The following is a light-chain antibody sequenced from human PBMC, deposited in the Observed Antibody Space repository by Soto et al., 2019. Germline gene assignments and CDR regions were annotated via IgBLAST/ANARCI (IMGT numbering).Light chain of an antibody. CDR3: QQYHNLPG. V-gene: IGKV1-33*01. CDR1: EDITNY. Sequence: DIQMTQSPSSLSASVGDRVTITSRASEDITNYLNWYQQKPGKAPNLLIYDASNLESGVPSRFSGSGSGTDFTLTISSLQPEDTAIYYCQQYHNLPGFGPGTKVNIK. CDR2: DAS. J-gene: IGKJ3*01.